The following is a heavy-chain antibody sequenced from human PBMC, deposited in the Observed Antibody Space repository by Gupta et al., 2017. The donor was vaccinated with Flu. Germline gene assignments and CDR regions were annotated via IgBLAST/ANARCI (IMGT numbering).Heavy chain of an antibody. J-gene: IGHJ2*01. V-gene: IGHV4-31*02. D-gene: IGHD4-17*01. Sequence: HPGKGLEWIGYIYYSGSTYYNPSLKSRVTISVDTSKNQFSLKLSSVTAADTAVYYCARVHYGDYAGNWYFDLWGRGTLVTVSS. CDR2: IYYSGST. CDR3: ARVHYGDYAGNWYFDL.